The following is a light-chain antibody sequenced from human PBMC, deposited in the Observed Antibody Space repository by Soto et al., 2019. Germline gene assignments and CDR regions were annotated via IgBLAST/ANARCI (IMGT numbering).Light chain of an antibody. J-gene: IGLJ2*01. CDR2: GTS. CDR3: QSSDSSMSGSEV. V-gene: IGLV1-40*01. CDR1: SSNIGAGYD. Sequence: QSVLTQPPSVSGAPGQRVTISCTGSSSNIGAGYDVHWYQQLPGTAPKLLIFGTSNRPSGVPDRFSGSKSGTSASLAITGLQAEDEADYDCQSSDSSMSGSEVFGGGTKLTVL.